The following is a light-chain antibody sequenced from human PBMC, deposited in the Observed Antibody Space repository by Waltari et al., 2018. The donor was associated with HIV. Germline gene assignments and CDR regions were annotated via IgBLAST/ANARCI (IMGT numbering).Light chain of an antibody. Sequence: QSVLTQPPSMSGAPGQRVTISCTGSSSNFGAGYDVHWSQQLPRATPRLLIYGNIYRPSGVPDRFSGSRSGASASLAITGLQAEDEADYYCQSYDTSLGVVVFGGGTRLTVL. V-gene: IGLV1-40*01. CDR2: GNI. J-gene: IGLJ2*01. CDR1: SSNFGAGYD. CDR3: QSYDTSLGVVV.